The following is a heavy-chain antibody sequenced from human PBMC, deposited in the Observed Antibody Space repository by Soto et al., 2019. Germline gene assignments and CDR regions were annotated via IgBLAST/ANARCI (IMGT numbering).Heavy chain of an antibody. CDR3: ARARMQLWPNYYADGLDV. Sequence: EVQLVESGGGLVQPGGSLRLSCAASGFTVSTNFMTWVRQAPGKGLEWVSVIYSGGSTFYADSVKGRFTITRDNSKNTVYCQMNSLRVEDTAVYYCARARMQLWPNYYADGLDVWGQGTTVTVSS. CDR2: IYSGGST. J-gene: IGHJ6*02. CDR1: GFTVSTNF. D-gene: IGHD5-18*01. V-gene: IGHV3-66*01.